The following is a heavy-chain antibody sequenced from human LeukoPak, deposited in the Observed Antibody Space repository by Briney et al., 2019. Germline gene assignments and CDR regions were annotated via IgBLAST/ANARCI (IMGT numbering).Heavy chain of an antibody. CDR2: INPNSGGT. D-gene: IGHD3-22*01. CDR1: GYTFTGYY. CDR3: ARAEVITYTFHM. Sequence: ASVKVSCKASGYTFTGYYLHWVRQAPGQGLEWMGWINPNSGGTNYAQKFQGRVTVTRDTSISTAYMELSRLRSDDTAVYYCARAEVITYTFHMWGQGTMVTVS. V-gene: IGHV1-2*02. J-gene: IGHJ3*02.